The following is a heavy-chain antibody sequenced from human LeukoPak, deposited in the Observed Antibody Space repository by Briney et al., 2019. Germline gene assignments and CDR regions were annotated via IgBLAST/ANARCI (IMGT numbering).Heavy chain of an antibody. CDR1: GFTFSNFA. CDR3: AKASYSYGNDAFDI. CDR2: IRGGGAGA. V-gene: IGHV3-23*01. Sequence: PGGSLRLSCAASGFTFSNFAMAWVRQVPEKGLEWVSFIRGGGAGAHYADSVRGRFTISRDNSKNTLYLEMNSLRADDTAVHYCAKASYSYGNDAFDIWGQGTKVTVSS. J-gene: IGHJ3*02. D-gene: IGHD3-16*02.